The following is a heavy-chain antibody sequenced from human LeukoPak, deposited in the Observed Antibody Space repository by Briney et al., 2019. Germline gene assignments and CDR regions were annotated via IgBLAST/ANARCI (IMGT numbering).Heavy chain of an antibody. Sequence: GGSLRLSCAASGFTFSSYAMXXVRXAPGXGLEWVSAISGSGGSTYYADSVKGRXXISRDNSKNTLYLQMNSLRAEDTAVYYCAKSRAFDYWGQGTLVTVSS. J-gene: IGHJ4*02. V-gene: IGHV3-23*01. CDR3: AKSRAFDY. CDR1: GFTFSSYA. CDR2: ISGSGGST.